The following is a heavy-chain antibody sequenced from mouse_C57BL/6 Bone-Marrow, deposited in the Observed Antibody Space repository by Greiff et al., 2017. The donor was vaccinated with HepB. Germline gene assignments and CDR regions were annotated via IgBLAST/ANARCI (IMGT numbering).Heavy chain of an antibody. J-gene: IGHJ3*01. D-gene: IGHD4-1*01. CDR1: GYTFTSYG. CDR2: IYPRSGNT. CDR3: ARSGLGLLFAY. V-gene: IGHV1-81*01. Sequence: QVQLQQSGAELARPGASVKLSCKASGYTFTSYGISWVKQRTGQGLEWIGEIYPRSGNTYYNEKFKGKATLTADKSSSTAYMELRSLTSEDSTVYFCARSGLGLLFAYWGQGTLVTVSA.